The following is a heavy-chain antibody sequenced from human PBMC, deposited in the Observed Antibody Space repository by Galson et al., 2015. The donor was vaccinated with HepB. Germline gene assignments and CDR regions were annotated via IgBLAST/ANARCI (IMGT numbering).Heavy chain of an antibody. CDR3: ARDPYYYGSGSYFNWFDP. V-gene: IGHV3-21*01. Sequence: SLRLSCAASGFTFSSYSMNWVRQAPGKGLEWVSSISSSSSYIYYADSVKGRFTISRDNAKNSLYLQMNSLRAEDTAVYYCARDPYYYGSGSYFNWFDPWGQGTLVTVSS. J-gene: IGHJ5*02. D-gene: IGHD3-10*01. CDR1: GFTFSSYS. CDR2: ISSSSSYI.